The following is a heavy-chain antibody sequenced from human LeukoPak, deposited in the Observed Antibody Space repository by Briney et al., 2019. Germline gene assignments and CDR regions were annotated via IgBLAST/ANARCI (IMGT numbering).Heavy chain of an antibody. CDR3: ARGLRNYYDSSGPGDY. D-gene: IGHD3-22*01. CDR2: ISAYNGNT. Sequence: GASVKVSCKASGYTFTSYGISWVRQAPGQGLEWMGWISAYNGNTNYAQKLQGRVTMTTDTSTSTAYMELRSLRSDDTAVYYCARGLRNYYDSSGPGDYWGQGTLVTVSS. J-gene: IGHJ4*02. CDR1: GYTFTSYG. V-gene: IGHV1-18*01.